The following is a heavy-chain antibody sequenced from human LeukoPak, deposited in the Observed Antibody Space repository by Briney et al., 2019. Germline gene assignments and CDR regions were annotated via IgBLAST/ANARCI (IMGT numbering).Heavy chain of an antibody. V-gene: IGHV3-66*01. Sequence: PGGSLRLSCAASEFTVSSNYMSLVRQAPGKGLEWVSVIYSGGNTYYADSVKGRFTISRDNSKNTLYLQMNSLRAEDTAVYYCARDSGWSHYFDYWGQGTLVTVSS. J-gene: IGHJ4*02. D-gene: IGHD6-19*01. CDR3: ARDSGWSHYFDY. CDR1: EFTVSSNY. CDR2: IYSGGNT.